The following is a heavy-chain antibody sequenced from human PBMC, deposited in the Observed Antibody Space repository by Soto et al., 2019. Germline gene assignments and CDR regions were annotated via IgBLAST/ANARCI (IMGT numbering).Heavy chain of an antibody. CDR2: FDPEDGET. D-gene: IGHD3-3*01. CDR1: GFIFTSSA. CDR3: ATAEYDFWSAYEGPFDY. V-gene: IGHV1-24*01. J-gene: IGHJ4*02. Sequence: GASVKVSCKTSGFIFTSSAVQWVRQARGQRLEWMGGFDPEDGETIYAQKFQGRVTMTEDTSTDTAYMELSSLRSEDTAVYYCATAEYDFWSAYEGPFDYWGQGTLVTVSS.